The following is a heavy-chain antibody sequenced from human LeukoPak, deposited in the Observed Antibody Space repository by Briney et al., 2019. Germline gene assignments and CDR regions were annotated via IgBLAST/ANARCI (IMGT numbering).Heavy chain of an antibody. CDR2: INHSGST. D-gene: IGHD6-13*01. Sequence: SETLSLTCAVYGGSFSGYYWSWIRQPPGKGLEWIGEINHSGSTNYNPSLKSRVTISVDTSKNQFSLKLSPVTAADTAVYYCARVRSWYPTRHDAFDIWGQGTMVTVSS. CDR3: ARVRSWYPTRHDAFDI. CDR1: GGSFSGYY. J-gene: IGHJ3*02. V-gene: IGHV4-34*01.